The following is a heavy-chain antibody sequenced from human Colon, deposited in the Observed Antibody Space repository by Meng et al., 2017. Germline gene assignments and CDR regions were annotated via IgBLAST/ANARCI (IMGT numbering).Heavy chain of an antibody. Sequence: QLQLQESGPGLVQPSQTLSLPCTVSGGSISSGDYYWSWIRQPPGKGLEWIGYIYYSGSTYSNASLKSRVTISIDRSKNQFSLKLSSVTAADTAVYYCARDRKHYGERGWFDPWGQGTLVTVSS. CDR3: ARDRKHYGERGWFDP. D-gene: IGHD4-17*01. J-gene: IGHJ5*02. V-gene: IGHV4-30-4*01. CDR2: IYYSGST. CDR1: GGSISSGDYY.